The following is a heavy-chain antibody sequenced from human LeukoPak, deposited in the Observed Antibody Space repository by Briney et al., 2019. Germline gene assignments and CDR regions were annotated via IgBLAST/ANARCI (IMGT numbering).Heavy chain of an antibody. D-gene: IGHD5-24*01. Sequence: GGSLRLSCAGSGFTFSDYSMNWVRQAPGKGLEWVSYISSGSSTIDNADSVKGRFTISRDNAKNSLYLQMNSLRAEDTAVYYCARDFYGYNWVYYFDYWGQGTLVTVSS. CDR1: GFTFSDYS. J-gene: IGHJ4*02. CDR2: ISSGSSTI. CDR3: ARDFYGYNWVYYFDY. V-gene: IGHV3-48*01.